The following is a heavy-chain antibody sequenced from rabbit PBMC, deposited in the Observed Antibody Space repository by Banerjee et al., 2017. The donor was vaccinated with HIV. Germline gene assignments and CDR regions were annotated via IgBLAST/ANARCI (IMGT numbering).Heavy chain of an antibody. CDR1: GFTLSSSDY. Sequence: QEQLVESGGGLVQPEGSLTLTCKASGFTLSSSDYMCWVRQAPGKGLEWIGCIVAGSSGSTYYASWAKGRFTISKTSSTTVTLQMTSLTAADTATYFCARSYAGGVDYGYGDLWGPGTLVTVS. J-gene: IGHJ4*01. CDR3: ARSYAGGVDYGYGDL. D-gene: IGHD4-2*01. CDR2: IVAGSSGST. V-gene: IGHV1S45*01.